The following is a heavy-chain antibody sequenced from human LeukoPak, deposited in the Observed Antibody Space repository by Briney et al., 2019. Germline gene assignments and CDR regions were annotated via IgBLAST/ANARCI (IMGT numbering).Heavy chain of an antibody. Sequence: PGGSLRLSCAASGFTFSPYTMHWFRQPPGKGLEWLSYINTGSTTIYYADSVKGRFTISRDNAENSLYLQLNSLRPEDTAVYYCARDSSVCAFDVWGQGTMVTVSS. CDR3: ARDSSVCAFDV. CDR1: GFTFSPYT. D-gene: IGHD6-6*01. CDR2: INTGSTTI. J-gene: IGHJ3*01. V-gene: IGHV3-48*01.